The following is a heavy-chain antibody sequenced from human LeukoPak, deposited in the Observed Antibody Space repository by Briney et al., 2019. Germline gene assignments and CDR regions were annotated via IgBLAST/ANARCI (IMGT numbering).Heavy chain of an antibody. CDR3: AKAGIAVPATPEY. CDR1: GFTFSSYA. V-gene: IGHV3-23*01. D-gene: IGHD6-19*01. J-gene: IGHJ4*02. Sequence: GGSLRLSCSASGFTFSSYAMNWVRQAPGKGLEWVSVISSSGGTTYYSDSVKGRFIISRDNSKNTLYLQMNSLRAEDTAVYYCAKAGIAVPATPEYCGQGTQVTVSS. CDR2: ISSSGGTT.